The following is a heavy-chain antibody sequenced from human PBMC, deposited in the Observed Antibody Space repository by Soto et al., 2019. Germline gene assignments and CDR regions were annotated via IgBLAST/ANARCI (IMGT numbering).Heavy chain of an antibody. J-gene: IGHJ2*01. Sequence: QVQLVESGGGLVKPGGSLRLSCAASGFTFSDYYMSWIRQAPGKGLEWVSYISSSGSTIDYAGSVKGRFTISRDNAKSSRYLQINSLRAENTTVYYCARDFGPYGDYVRVYFELWGRGTLITVST. CDR2: ISSSGSTI. D-gene: IGHD4-17*01. V-gene: IGHV3-11*01. CDR1: GFTFSDYY. CDR3: ARDFGPYGDYVRVYFEL.